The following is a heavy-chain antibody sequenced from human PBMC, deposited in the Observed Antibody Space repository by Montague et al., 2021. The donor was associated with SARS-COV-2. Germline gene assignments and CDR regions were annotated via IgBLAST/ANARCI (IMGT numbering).Heavy chain of an antibody. Sequence: CAISGDSVWSNTAAWNWIRQSPSGGLEWLGRTNYRSKWTSDYATSVESRISIDPDTSKNQFFLHLRSVTPEDTGVYYCVRDTGSAQAGFDAWGQGTLVTVPS. V-gene: IGHV6-1*01. D-gene: IGHD4-17*01. CDR1: GDSVWSNTAA. J-gene: IGHJ4*02. CDR2: TNYRSKWTS. CDR3: VRDTGSAQAGFDA.